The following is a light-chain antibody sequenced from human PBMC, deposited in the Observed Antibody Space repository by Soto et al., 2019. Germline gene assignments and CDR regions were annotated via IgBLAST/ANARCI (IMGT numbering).Light chain of an antibody. CDR2: AAF. CDR3: QQSYSTPLT. CDR1: QSITSY. J-gene: IGKJ4*01. V-gene: IGKV1-39*01. Sequence: DIQMTHSLSPLSASVLYRVTITFRASQSITSYLNLYQQKPGKAPKLLIFAAFSLQSGVPSRFSGSASGTDFTLTISSLQPEDFATYYCQQSYSTPLTFGGGTKVDI.